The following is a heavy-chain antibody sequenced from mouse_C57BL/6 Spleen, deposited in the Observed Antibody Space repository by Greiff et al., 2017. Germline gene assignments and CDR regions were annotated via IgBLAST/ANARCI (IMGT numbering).Heavy chain of an antibody. CDR2: IDPSDSYT. J-gene: IGHJ1*03. V-gene: IGHV1-50*01. CDR3: ARGYYGEYFDV. CDR1: GYTFTSYW. D-gene: IGHD1-1*01. Sequence: QVQLQQPGAELVKPGASVKLSCKASGYTFTSYWMQWVKQRPGQGLEWIGEIDPSDSYTNYNQKFKGKATLTVDTSSSTAYMQLSSLTSEDSAVYYCARGYYGEYFDVWGTGTTVTVSS.